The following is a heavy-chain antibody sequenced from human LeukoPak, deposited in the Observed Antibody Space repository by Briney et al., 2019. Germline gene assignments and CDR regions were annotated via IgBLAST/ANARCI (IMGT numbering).Heavy chain of an antibody. CDR3: ARTYSSSWIDY. V-gene: IGHV4-34*01. Sequence: SETLSLTCAVYGGSFSGYYWSWIRQPPGKGREWIGEINHSGSTNYNPSLKSRVTISVDTSKNQFSLKLSSVTAADTAVYYCARTYSSSWIDYWGQGTLVTVSS. CDR2: INHSGST. J-gene: IGHJ4*02. CDR1: GGSFSGYY. D-gene: IGHD6-13*01.